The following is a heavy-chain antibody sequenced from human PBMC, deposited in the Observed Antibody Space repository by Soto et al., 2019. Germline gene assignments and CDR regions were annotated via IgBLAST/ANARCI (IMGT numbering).Heavy chain of an antibody. CDR2: IWYDGSNK. CDR1: GFTFSSYG. J-gene: IGHJ4*02. CDR3: ARDFPSHVVVDTAMVMGY. D-gene: IGHD5-18*01. Sequence: GGSLRLSCAASGFTFSSYGMHWVRQAPGKGLEWVAVIWYDGSNKYYADSVKGRFTISRDNSKNTLYLQMNSLRAEDTAVYYCARDFPSHVVVDTAMVMGYWGQGTLVTVSS. V-gene: IGHV3-33*01.